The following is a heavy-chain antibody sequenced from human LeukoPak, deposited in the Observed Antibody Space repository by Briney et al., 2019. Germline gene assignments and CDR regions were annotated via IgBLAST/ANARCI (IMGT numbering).Heavy chain of an antibody. CDR1: GYTFTSYD. CDR3: ARGMVVVATRYYYGMDV. Sequence: ASVKVSCKASGYTFTSYDINWVRQATGQGLEWMGWMNPNSGNTGYAQKFQGRVTMTRNTSISTAYMELSSLRSEDTAVYYCARGMVVVATRYYYGMDVWGQGTTVTVSS. J-gene: IGHJ6*02. CDR2: MNPNSGNT. D-gene: IGHD2-15*01. V-gene: IGHV1-8*01.